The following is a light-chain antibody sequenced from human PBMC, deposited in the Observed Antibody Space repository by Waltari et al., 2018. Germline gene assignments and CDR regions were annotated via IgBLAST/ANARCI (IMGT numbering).Light chain of an antibody. J-gene: IGLJ2*01. CDR2: DVA. Sequence: QSALTQPASVSVSPGQSITISCTGTTGDVGAYNYVSWYQQLPGKAPKLLIYDVANRPSGVSDRFSGSKSGNTASLIISWLQAEDEADYYCCSLTSSRTVIFGGGTKLTVL. V-gene: IGLV2-14*03. CDR1: TGDVGAYNY. CDR3: CSLTSSRTVI.